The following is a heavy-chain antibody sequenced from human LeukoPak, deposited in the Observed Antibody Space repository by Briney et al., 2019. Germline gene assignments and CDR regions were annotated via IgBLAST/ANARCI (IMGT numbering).Heavy chain of an antibody. V-gene: IGHV3-48*01. Sequence: GGSLRLSCAASGFIFSSYSMNWVRQAPGKGLEWLSFISSGSVTIYYTDSVKGRFTISRDNAKNSLYLQMNSLRAEDTAVYYCARLVRVWGVGATTPPDYWGQGTLVTVTS. CDR2: ISSGSVTI. CDR3: ARLVRVWGVGATTPPDY. CDR1: GFIFSSYS. J-gene: IGHJ4*02. D-gene: IGHD1-26*01.